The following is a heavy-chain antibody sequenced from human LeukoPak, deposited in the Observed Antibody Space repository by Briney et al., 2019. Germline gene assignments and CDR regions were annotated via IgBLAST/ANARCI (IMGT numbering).Heavy chain of an antibody. CDR1: GGTFSSYA. V-gene: IGHV1-69*05. J-gene: IGHJ4*02. D-gene: IGHD5-24*01. Sequence: SVKVSCKASGGTFSSYAISWVRQAPGQGLEWTGRIIPIFGTANYAQKFQGRVTITTDESTSTAYMELSSLRSEDTAVYYCARSEMATTSNFDYWGQGTLVTVSS. CDR3: ARSEMATTSNFDY. CDR2: IIPIFGTA.